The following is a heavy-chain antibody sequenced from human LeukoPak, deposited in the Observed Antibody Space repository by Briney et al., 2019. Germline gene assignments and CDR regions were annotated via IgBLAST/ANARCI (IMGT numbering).Heavy chain of an antibody. CDR1: GGTFSSYA. J-gene: IGHJ3*02. CDR2: IIPIFGTA. CDR3: ARGPTAMVRTRGVMGAFDI. D-gene: IGHD3-10*01. V-gene: IGHV1-69*01. Sequence: GSSVKVSCKASGGTFSSYAISWVRQAPGQGLEWMGGIIPIFGTANYAQKFQGRVTITADESTSTAYMELSSLRSEDTAVYYCARGPTAMVRTRGVMGAFDIWGQGTMGTVSA.